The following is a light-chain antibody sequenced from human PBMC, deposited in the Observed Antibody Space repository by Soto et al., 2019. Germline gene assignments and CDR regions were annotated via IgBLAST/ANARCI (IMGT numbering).Light chain of an antibody. Sequence: SVLTQPASVSGSPGQSITISCTGTSSDVGGYNYVSWYQQHPGKAPKLMIYEVSNRPSGVSNRFSGSKSGNTASLTISGLQAEDEADYYCSSYTRSSTRVFGGGTKLTLL. CDR2: EVS. V-gene: IGLV2-14*01. J-gene: IGLJ3*02. CDR3: SSYTRSSTRV. CDR1: SSDVGGYNY.